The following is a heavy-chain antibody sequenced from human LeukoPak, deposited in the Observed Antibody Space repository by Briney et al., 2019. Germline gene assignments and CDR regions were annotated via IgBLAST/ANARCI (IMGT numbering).Heavy chain of an antibody. CDR2: ISSSSSYI. J-gene: IGHJ6*03. CDR3: AREGHYYYMDV. CDR1: GFTFSSYS. Sequence: GGSLRLSCAVSGFTFSSYSMNWVRQAPGKGLEWVSSISSSSSYIYYADSVKGRFTISRDNAKNSLYLQMNSLRAEDTAVYYCAREGHYYYMDVWGKGTTVTVSS. V-gene: IGHV3-21*01.